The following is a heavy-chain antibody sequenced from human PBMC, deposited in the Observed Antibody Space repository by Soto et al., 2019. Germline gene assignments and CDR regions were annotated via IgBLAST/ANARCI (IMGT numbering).Heavy chain of an antibody. CDR1: GFSFSSFS. CDR2: ITGNTVGT. D-gene: IGHD3-16*02. V-gene: IGHV3-23*01. J-gene: IGHJ4*02. CDR3: ARERYDYVWGSYRPYCFDY. Sequence: GGSLRLSCEASGFSFSSFSMNWVRQAPGKGLEWVCGITGNTVGTHYLDSVKGRFTISRDNSKNTLYMQMNSLRAEDTAVYYCARERYDYVWGSYRPYCFDYWGQGTLVTVSS.